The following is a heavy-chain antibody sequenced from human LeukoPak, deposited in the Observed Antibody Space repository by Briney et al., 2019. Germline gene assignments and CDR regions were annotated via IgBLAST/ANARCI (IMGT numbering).Heavy chain of an antibody. CDR2: SDSSGNT. CDR3: ASGYGSGWFDA. J-gene: IGHJ5*02. Sequence: SQTLSLTCTVFSGSFSSGGYYWGWIRQPPGTGLEWIGYSDSSGNTYYNPSLQSRLIISVDTSTNHLSLSLSSVTAADTAVYYCASGYGSGWFDAWGPGTLVTVSS. D-gene: IGHD3-9*01. CDR1: SGSFSSGGYY. V-gene: IGHV4-31*03.